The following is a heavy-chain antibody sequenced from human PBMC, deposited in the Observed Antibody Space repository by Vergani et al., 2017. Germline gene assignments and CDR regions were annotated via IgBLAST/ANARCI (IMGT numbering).Heavy chain of an antibody. CDR1: GFTFSAYY. CDR3: ARGYAAQGLPSYYYYGMDV. J-gene: IGHJ6*02. V-gene: IGHV3-11*04. CDR2: ISSSGSTI. Sequence: GQLVESGGDWVQRGGSLRLSCAASGFTFSAYYMSWIRQAPGKGLEWVSYISSSGSTIYYADSVKGRFTISRDNAKNSLYLQMNSLRAEDTAVYYCARGYAAQGLPSYYYYGMDVWGQGTTVTVSS. D-gene: IGHD2-8*01.